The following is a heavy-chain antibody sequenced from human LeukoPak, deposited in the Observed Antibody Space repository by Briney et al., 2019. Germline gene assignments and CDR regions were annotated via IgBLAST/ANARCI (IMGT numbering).Heavy chain of an antibody. CDR3: ARDPDPANNMVVVVAAN. CDR2: INPNSGGT. D-gene: IGHD2-15*01. J-gene: IGHJ4*02. CDR1: GYTFTGYY. V-gene: IGHV1-2*06. Sequence: ASVKVSCKASGYTFTGYYMHWVRQAPGQGLEWMGRINPNSGGTNYAQKFQGRVTMTRDTSISTAYMELSRLRSDDTAVYYCARDPDPANNMVVVVAANWGQGTLVTVSS.